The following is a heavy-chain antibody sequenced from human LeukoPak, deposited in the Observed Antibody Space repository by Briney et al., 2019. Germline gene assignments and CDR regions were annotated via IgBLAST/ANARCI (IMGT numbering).Heavy chain of an antibody. Sequence: SETLSLTCTVSGGSISSYYWSWIRQPPGKGLEWIGYIYYSGSTNYNPSLKSRVTISVDTSKNQFSLKLSSVTAADTAVYYCARANRKLRYFDWLPLFDPWGQGTLVTVSS. J-gene: IGHJ5*02. CDR1: GGSISSYY. D-gene: IGHD3-9*01. V-gene: IGHV4-59*12. CDR3: ARANRKLRYFDWLPLFDP. CDR2: IYYSGST.